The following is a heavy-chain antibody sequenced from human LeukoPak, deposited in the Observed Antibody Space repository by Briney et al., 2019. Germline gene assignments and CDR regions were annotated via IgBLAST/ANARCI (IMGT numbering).Heavy chain of an antibody. J-gene: IGHJ3*02. Sequence: GASVKVSCKASGYTFTSYYMHWVRQAPGQGLEWMGIINPSGGSTSYAQKFQGRVTMTRDMSTSKVYMVLSSLRSEDTAVYYCARERGIVGDDDAFDIWGQGTMVTVSS. D-gene: IGHD3-22*01. V-gene: IGHV1-46*01. CDR3: ARERGIVGDDDAFDI. CDR1: GYTFTSYY. CDR2: INPSGGST.